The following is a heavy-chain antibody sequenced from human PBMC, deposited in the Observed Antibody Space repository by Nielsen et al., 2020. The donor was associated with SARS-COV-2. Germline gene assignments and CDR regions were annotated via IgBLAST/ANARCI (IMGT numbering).Heavy chain of an antibody. CDR2: ITPIGGTT. CDR1: GYTFTNNY. Sequence: ASVKVSCKASGYTFTNNYIHWVRRAPGQGLEWVGIITPIGGTTTYARSFQGRVTMTRDTSTSTVYMELSSLRSEDTAVYYCAREWDDYESSAYDYWGQGTLVTVSS. V-gene: IGHV1-46*01. CDR3: AREWDDYESSAYDY. J-gene: IGHJ4*02. D-gene: IGHD3-22*01.